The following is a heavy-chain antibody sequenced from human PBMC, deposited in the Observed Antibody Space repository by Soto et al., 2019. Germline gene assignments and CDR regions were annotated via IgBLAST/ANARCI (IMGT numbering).Heavy chain of an antibody. V-gene: IGHV3-23*01. CDR2: MSRTGDNT. D-gene: IGHD3-22*01. CDR1: GFTCGIYA. J-gene: IGHJ4*02. Sequence: RGSLRVSCGASGFTCGIYALTSVRQSPWKGLEWVSSMSRTGDNTYYADSVKGRFTISRDNSKNTLYLQMNSLRAEDTAIYYCPKDQSNSNPLHYFDFWGPGTLVTVSS. CDR3: PKDQSNSNPLHYFDF.